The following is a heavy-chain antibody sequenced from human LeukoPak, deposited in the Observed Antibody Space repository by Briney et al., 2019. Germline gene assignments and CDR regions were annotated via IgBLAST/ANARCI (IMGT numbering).Heavy chain of an antibody. Sequence: GGSLRLSCAASGFTFSSYWMSWVRQAPGKGLEWVANIKQDGSEKYYVDSVKGRFTISRDNAKNSLYLQMNSLRDEDTAVYYCARTGEYSYAAGAFDIWGQGTMVTVSS. CDR3: ARTGEYSYAAGAFDI. CDR2: IKQDGSEK. V-gene: IGHV3-7*01. J-gene: IGHJ3*02. D-gene: IGHD5-18*01. CDR1: GFTFSSYW.